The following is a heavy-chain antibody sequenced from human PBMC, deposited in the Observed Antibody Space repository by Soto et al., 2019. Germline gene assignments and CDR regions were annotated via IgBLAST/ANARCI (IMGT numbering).Heavy chain of an antibody. J-gene: IGHJ6*02. Sequence: GGSLRLSCAASGFTFSSYGMHWVRQAPGKGLEWVAVIWYDGSNKYYADSVKGRFTIPRDNSKNTLYLQMNSLRAEDTAVYYCARAAAGTGLLYYYGMDVWGQGTTVTVSS. V-gene: IGHV3-33*01. D-gene: IGHD6-13*01. CDR3: ARAAAGTGLLYYYGMDV. CDR2: IWYDGSNK. CDR1: GFTFSSYG.